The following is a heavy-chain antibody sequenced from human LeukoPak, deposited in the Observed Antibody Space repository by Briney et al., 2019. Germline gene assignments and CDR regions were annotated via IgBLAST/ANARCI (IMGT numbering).Heavy chain of an antibody. J-gene: IGHJ5*02. CDR2: IYRGGDT. Sequence: PGRSLRLSCAASGFTVSTNYMSWVRQAPGKGPEWISIIYRGGDTYYADSVKGRFTISRDISKNTLYLQMDRLRVEDTAVYYCARDKRYCSSGRCWGVQFGPWGQGTLVTVSS. CDR1: GFTVSTNY. CDR3: ARDKRYCSSGRCWGVQFGP. D-gene: IGHD2-15*01. V-gene: IGHV3-66*01.